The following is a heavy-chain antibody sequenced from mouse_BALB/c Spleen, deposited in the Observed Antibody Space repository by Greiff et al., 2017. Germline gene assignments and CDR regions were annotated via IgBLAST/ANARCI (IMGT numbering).Heavy chain of an antibody. CDR1: GYSFTSYW. V-gene: IGHV1-69*02. CDR3: TRSSDGYAWFAY. CDR2: IYPSDSYT. J-gene: IGHJ3*01. Sequence: QVQLQQPGAELVRPGASVKLSCNASGYSFTSYWINWVKQRPGQGLVGFGNIYPSDSYTNYNQKFKDKATLTVDKSSSTAYMQLSSPTSEDSAVYYCTRSSDGYAWFAYWGQGTLVTVSA. D-gene: IGHD2-3*01.